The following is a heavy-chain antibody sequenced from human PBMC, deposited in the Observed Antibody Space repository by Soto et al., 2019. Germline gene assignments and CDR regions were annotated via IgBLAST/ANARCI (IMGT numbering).Heavy chain of an antibody. CDR3: ARVPYSYGYWFDP. D-gene: IGHD5-18*01. V-gene: IGHV1-18*01. CDR1: GYTFASYG. Sequence: ASVKVSCKASGYTFASYGSSWVRQAPGQGLEWMGWISAYNGNTNYAQKLQGRVTMTTDTSTSTAYMELRSLRSDDTAVYYCARVPYSYGYWFDPWGQGTLLTVSS. J-gene: IGHJ5*02. CDR2: ISAYNGNT.